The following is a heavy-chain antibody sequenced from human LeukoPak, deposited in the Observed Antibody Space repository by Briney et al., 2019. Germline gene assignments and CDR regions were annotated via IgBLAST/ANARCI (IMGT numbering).Heavy chain of an antibody. CDR2: IGGTSSSL. V-gene: IGHV3-21*04. Sequence: GGSLRLSCAASGFTFSIYSMNWVRQAPGKGLEWVSSIGGTSSSLYYAESVKGRFTISRDNARNSLYLQKNSLRAEDTAVYYCAKGGDWGPYYFDYWGQGTLVTVSS. CDR1: GFTFSIYS. D-gene: IGHD3/OR15-3a*01. CDR3: AKGGDWGPYYFDY. J-gene: IGHJ4*02.